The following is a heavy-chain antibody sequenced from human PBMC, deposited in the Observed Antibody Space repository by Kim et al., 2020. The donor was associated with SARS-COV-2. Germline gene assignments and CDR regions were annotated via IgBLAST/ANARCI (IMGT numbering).Heavy chain of an antibody. D-gene: IGHD4-17*01. J-gene: IGHJ4*02. CDR2: IKSKTDGGTT. Sequence: GGSLRLSCAASGFTFSNAWMSWVRQAPGKGLEWVGRIKSKTDGGTTDYAAPVKGRFTISRDDSKNTLYLQMNSLKTEDTAVYYCTTDLAQDDYGLYYFDYWGQGTLVTVSS. CDR1: GFTFSNAW. V-gene: IGHV3-15*01. CDR3: TTDLAQDDYGLYYFDY.